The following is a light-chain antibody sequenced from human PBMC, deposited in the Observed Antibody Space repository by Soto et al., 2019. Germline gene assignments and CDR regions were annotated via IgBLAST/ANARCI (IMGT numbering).Light chain of an antibody. V-gene: IGLV2-14*01. CDR3: SSFTSRSTHV. CDR1: SSDVGGYNY. J-gene: IGLJ1*01. CDR2: DVS. Sequence: QSALTQPASVSGSPGQSITISCTGTSSDVGGYNYVSWYQQYPGKAPKLMIYDVSNRPSGVSDRFSASKSGNTASLTISGLQAEDEADYYCSSFTSRSTHVFGTGTKLTVL.